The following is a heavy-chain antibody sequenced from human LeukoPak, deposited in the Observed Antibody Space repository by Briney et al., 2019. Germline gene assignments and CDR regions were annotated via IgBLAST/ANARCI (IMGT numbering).Heavy chain of an antibody. CDR1: GFTFSNAW. CDR3: ANLPVLRYFDWLLTDAFDI. Sequence: AGGSLRLSCAASGFTFSNAWMSWVRQAPGKGLEWVSAISGSGGSTYYADSVKGRFTISRDNSKNTLYLQMNSLRAEDTAVYYCANLPVLRYFDWLLTDAFDIWGQGTMVTVSS. CDR2: ISGSGGST. V-gene: IGHV3-23*01. D-gene: IGHD3-9*01. J-gene: IGHJ3*02.